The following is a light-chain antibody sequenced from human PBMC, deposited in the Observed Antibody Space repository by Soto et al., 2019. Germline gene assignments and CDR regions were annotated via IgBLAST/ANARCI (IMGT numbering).Light chain of an antibody. CDR3: QQFGNSWT. Sequence: EIVLTQSPATLSLSPGERATLSCRASQSVSSFLAWYQQKAGQSPRLLIYAASSRATGIPDRFSGSGSGTDFTLTISRLEPEDFAVYYCQQFGNSWTFGQGTKVDIK. J-gene: IGKJ1*01. CDR1: QSVSSF. V-gene: IGKV3-20*01. CDR2: AAS.